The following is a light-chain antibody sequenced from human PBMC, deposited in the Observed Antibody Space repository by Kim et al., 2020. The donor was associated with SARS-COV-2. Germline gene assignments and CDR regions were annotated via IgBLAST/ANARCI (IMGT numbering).Light chain of an antibody. CDR2: AAS. CDR1: QSISNS. CDR3: QQSYSTPPT. J-gene: IGKJ1*01. Sequence: ASVGDRVTITGRASQSISNSLNWYQQKPGKAPKLLIYAASSLQSGVPSRLSGSGSGTDFTLTISSLQPEDFATYYCQQSYSTPPTFGQGTKVDIK. V-gene: IGKV1-39*01.